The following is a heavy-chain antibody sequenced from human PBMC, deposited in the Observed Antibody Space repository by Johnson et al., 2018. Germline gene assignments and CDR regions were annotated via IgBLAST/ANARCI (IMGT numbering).Heavy chain of an antibody. CDR1: GFTFDDYA. V-gene: IGHV3-9*01. CDR2: ISWNSGSI. J-gene: IGHJ1*01. D-gene: IGHD2-15*01. CDR3: ARDRGYCSGGSCYRYFQH. Sequence: EVQLVESGGGLVQPGRSLRLSCAASGFTFDDYAMHWVRQGPGKGLEWVSSISWNSGSIGYADAVKVRFTISRDNSKNTLYLQMNSLRAEDTAVYYCARDRGYCSGGSCYRYFQHWGQGTLVTVSS.